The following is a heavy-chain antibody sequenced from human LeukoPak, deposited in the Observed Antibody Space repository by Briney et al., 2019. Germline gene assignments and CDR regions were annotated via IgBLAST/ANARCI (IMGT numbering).Heavy chain of an antibody. CDR1: GFTFSNYW. J-gene: IGHJ4*02. CDR2: VKLDGSEK. Sequence: GGSLRLSCAASGFTFSNYWMSWVRQAPGKGLEWVANVKLDGSEKYYVDSVKGRFTISRDNAKNSLFLQMNSLRAEDTAAYYCARASGYFHYWGQGTLVTVSS. V-gene: IGHV3-7*05. CDR3: ARASGYFHY.